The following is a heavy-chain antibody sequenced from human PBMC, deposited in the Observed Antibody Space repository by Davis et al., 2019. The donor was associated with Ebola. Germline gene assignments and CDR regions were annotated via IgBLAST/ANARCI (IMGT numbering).Heavy chain of an antibody. J-gene: IGHJ6*03. CDR3: ARDRYQLLSDLVRYYYYYMDV. D-gene: IGHD2-2*01. CDR2: IKHDGSET. CDR1: GFTFRSHW. Sequence: GESLKISCAASGFTFRSHWMTWVRQAPGKGLEWVANIKHDGSETYYMESVKGRFAISRDNAKNSVFLQMNGLRDEDTAVYYCARDRYQLLSDLVRYYYYYMDVWGKGTTVTVSS. V-gene: IGHV3-7*01.